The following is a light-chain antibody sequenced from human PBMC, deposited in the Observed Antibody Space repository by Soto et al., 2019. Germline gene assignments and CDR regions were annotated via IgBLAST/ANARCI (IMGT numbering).Light chain of an antibody. CDR3: QQYNNWPLSIT. V-gene: IGKV3D-15*01. J-gene: IGKJ5*01. CDR1: QSVGSN. Sequence: EIVMTQSPATLSVSPGERATLSCRASQSVGSNLAWYQQKPGQAPRLLIYGASIRATGIPARFSGSGSGTEFTLTISSLQSEDFAVYYCQQYNNWPLSITFGQGTRLEIK. CDR2: GAS.